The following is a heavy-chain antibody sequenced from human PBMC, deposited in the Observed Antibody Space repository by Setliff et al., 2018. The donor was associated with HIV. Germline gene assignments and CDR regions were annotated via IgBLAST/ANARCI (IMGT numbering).Heavy chain of an antibody. D-gene: IGHD2-21*02. CDR3: ARQGNIVVVTSFDY. Sequence: SETLSLTCTVSGGSISTSNYYWGWVRQPPGKGLEWVGNVDYTGSTYYNPSLKSRVTISVDTSKNQFSLRLNSVTATDTAVYYCARQGNIVVVTSFDYWGQGTLVTVSS. J-gene: IGHJ4*02. CDR2: VDYTGST. V-gene: IGHV4-39*07. CDR1: GGSISTSNYY.